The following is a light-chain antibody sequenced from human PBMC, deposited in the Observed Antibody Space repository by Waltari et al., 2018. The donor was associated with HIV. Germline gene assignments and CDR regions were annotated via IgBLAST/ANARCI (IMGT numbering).Light chain of an antibody. Sequence: QSALTQPASVSGSPGQSITISCTGTSMDVGMYQLVHLYQKHPGKAPKLMIYEGSKRPSGVSNRFSGSKSGNTASLTISGLQAEDEADYYCCSYAGSSTLVFGGGTKLTVL. CDR1: SMDVGMYQL. CDR3: CSYAGSSTLV. V-gene: IGLV2-23*01. J-gene: IGLJ3*02. CDR2: EGS.